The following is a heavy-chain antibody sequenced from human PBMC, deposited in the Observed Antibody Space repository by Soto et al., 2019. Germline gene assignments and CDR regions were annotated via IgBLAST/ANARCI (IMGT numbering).Heavy chain of an antibody. Sequence: QVQLVQSGAEVKKPGASVKVSCKASGYTFTTYGITWVRQAPGQGLGWMGWISAYNGYTKYAQKFQGRVTMTTDTATTAAYRELRSLRYDDTAVYYCARVDSSGWYEVDYWGQGTLVTVSS. CDR1: GYTFTTYG. D-gene: IGHD6-19*01. CDR2: ISAYNGYT. CDR3: ARVDSSGWYEVDY. V-gene: IGHV1-18*04. J-gene: IGHJ4*02.